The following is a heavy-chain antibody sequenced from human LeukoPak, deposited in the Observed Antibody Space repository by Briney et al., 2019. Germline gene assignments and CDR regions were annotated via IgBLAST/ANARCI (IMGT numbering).Heavy chain of an antibody. D-gene: IGHD6-6*01. Sequence: PGGSLRLSCAASGFTFSSYAMHWVRQAPGKGLEWVAVISYDGSNKYYADSVKGRFTISRGNSKNTLYLQMNSLRAEDTAVYYCARDLSYSSSSGVFDYWGQGTLVTVSS. V-gene: IGHV3-30*04. CDR2: ISYDGSNK. CDR3: ARDLSYSSSSGVFDY. CDR1: GFTFSSYA. J-gene: IGHJ4*02.